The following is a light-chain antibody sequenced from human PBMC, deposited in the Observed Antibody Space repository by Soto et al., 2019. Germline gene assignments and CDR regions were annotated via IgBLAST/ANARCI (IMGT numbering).Light chain of an antibody. CDR3: QQYSSYSWT. J-gene: IGKJ1*01. Sequence: DIQMTQSPSTLSASVGDRVTITCRASQSISSWLAWYQQKPGKAPKLLIYDASSLESGVLSRFSGSGSGTEFTLTISSLQPDDFATYYCQQYSSYSWTFGQGTKVDIK. V-gene: IGKV1-5*01. CDR2: DAS. CDR1: QSISSW.